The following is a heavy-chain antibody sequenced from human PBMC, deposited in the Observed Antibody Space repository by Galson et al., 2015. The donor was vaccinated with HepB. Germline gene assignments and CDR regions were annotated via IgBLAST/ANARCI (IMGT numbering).Heavy chain of an antibody. V-gene: IGHV3-7*03. CDR2: IKQDGSEK. CDR3: ARIAVGNWFDP. D-gene: IGHD6-19*01. Sequence: SLRLSCAASGFTFSSYWMSWVRQAPGKGLEWVANIKQDGSEKYYVDPVKGRFTISRDNAKNSLYLQMNSLRAEDTAVYYCARIAVGNWFDPWGQGTLVTVSS. CDR1: GFTFSSYW. J-gene: IGHJ5*02.